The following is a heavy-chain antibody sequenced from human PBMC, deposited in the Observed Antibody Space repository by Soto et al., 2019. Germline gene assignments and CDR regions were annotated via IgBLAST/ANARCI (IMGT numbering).Heavy chain of an antibody. D-gene: IGHD3-3*01. Sequence: TLSLTCTVSGGSISSGGYYWSWIRQHPGKGLEWIGYIYYSGSTYYNPSLKSRVTISVDTSKNQFSLKLSSVTAADTAVYYCARVGRLYYDFWSGYPGPFDYWGQGTLVTVSS. J-gene: IGHJ4*02. CDR3: ARVGRLYYDFWSGYPGPFDY. CDR1: GGSISSGGYY. V-gene: IGHV4-31*03. CDR2: IYYSGST.